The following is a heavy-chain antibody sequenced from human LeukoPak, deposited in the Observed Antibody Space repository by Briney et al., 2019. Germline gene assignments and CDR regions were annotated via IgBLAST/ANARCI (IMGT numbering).Heavy chain of an antibody. CDR1: GFTFGDYL. CDR3: SRGSGWLSVY. V-gene: IGHV3-49*03. D-gene: IGHD6-19*01. Sequence: PGGSLRLSCTASGFTFGDYLMSWFRQAPGKGLEWIGFISGGTTEYAASVKGRITISRDDSTSIDYLQMNSMTNEDTAVYYCSRGSGWLSVYWGQGTLVTVSS. CDR2: ISGGTT. J-gene: IGHJ4*02.